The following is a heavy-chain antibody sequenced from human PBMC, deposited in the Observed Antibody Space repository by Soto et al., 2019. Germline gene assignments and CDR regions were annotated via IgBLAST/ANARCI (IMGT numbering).Heavy chain of an antibody. CDR3: ARQSAAEWELTSFDY. Sequence: GESLKISCKGSGYSFTSYWIGWVRQMPGKGLEWMGIIYPGDSDTRYSPSFQSQVTISADKSISTAYLQWSSLKASDTAMYYCARQSAAEWELTSFDYWGQGTLVTVSS. CDR2: IYPGDSDT. J-gene: IGHJ4*02. V-gene: IGHV5-51*01. D-gene: IGHD1-26*01. CDR1: GYSFTSYW.